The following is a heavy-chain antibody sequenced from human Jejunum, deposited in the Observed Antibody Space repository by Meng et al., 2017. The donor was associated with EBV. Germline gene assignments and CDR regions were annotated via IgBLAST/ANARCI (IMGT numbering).Heavy chain of an antibody. CDR3: ARDYGYGGATTFGLDF. Sequence: QVHLVQSGXEVKKXXXSVKVSGXASGYTFTGYYIHWVRHAPGQGLEWMGRISPNNGGTDYALNFQGRVTVTRDTSISTAYMELSSLRSDDTAVYFCARDYGYGGATTFGLDFWGQGALVTVSS. V-gene: IGHV1-2*06. CDR2: ISPNNGGT. CDR1: GYTFTGYY. J-gene: IGHJ4*02. D-gene: IGHD5-12*01.